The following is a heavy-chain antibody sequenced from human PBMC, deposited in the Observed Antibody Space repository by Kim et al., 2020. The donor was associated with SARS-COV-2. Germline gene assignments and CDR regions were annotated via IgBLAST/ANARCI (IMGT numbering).Heavy chain of an antibody. V-gene: IGHV3-49*04. J-gene: IGHJ3*02. D-gene: IGHD3-3*01. CDR3: TRGLLTIFGVVPSGAFDI. CDR2: IRSKAYGGTT. CDR1: GFTFGDYA. Sequence: GGSLRLSCTASGFTFGDYAMSWVRQAPGKGLEWVGFIRSKAYGGTTEYAASVKGRFTISRDDSKSIAYLQMNSLKTEDTAVYYCTRGLLTIFGVVPSGAFDIWGQGTMVTVSS.